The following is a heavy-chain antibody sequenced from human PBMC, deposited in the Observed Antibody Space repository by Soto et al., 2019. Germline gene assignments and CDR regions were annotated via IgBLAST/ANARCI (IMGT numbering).Heavy chain of an antibody. CDR2: ISFNGDVT. D-gene: IGHD1-1*01. V-gene: IGHV3-11*01. CDR1: GFSFSAYY. Sequence: PGGSLRLSCAASGFSFSAYYMSWIRQAPGKGLEWVSYISFNGDVTRYSDSVEGRFTVSRDNAKKSLYLQMNSLRVEDTAVYYCARENGNPGHTYAMDVWGQGTTVTVSS. CDR3: ARENGNPGHTYAMDV. J-gene: IGHJ6*02.